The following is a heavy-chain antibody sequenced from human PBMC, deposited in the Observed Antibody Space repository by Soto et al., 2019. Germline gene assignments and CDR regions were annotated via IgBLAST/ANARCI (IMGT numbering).Heavy chain of an antibody. CDR3: ASGASRWYPYFFDS. Sequence: QAPVVQSGAEVRKPGSSVKLSCKASEGTFNSYAIAWVRQAPGQGLEWMGGIIPYYNTLNYAQKFQDRVTSTADDSTNTVYMELSSLRSDDTAVYFCASGASRWYPYFFDSWAQGTLVTVSS. J-gene: IGHJ4*02. V-gene: IGHV1-69*01. CDR1: EGTFNSYA. CDR2: IIPYYNTL. D-gene: IGHD6-13*01.